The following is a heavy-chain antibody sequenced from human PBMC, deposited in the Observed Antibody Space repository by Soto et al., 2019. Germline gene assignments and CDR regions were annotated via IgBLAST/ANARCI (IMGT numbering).Heavy chain of an antibody. CDR3: VSLRGYCSRGSCYHFDY. V-gene: IGHV4-31*03. Sequence: PSETLSLTCTVSGGSISSGGYYWSWIRQHPGKGLEWIGYIYYSGSTYYNPSLKSRVTISVDTSKNQFSLKLSSVTAADTAVYYCVSLRGYCSRGSCYHFDYWGQGSLVTVSS. CDR2: IYYSGST. D-gene: IGHD2-15*01. CDR1: GGSISSGGYY. J-gene: IGHJ4*02.